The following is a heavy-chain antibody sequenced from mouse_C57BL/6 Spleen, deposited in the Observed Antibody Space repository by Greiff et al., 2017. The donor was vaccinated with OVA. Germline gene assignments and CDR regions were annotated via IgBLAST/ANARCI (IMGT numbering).Heavy chain of an antibody. V-gene: IGHV14-1*01. CDR3: TTHYYGSSPRYFDG. J-gene: IGHJ1*03. CDR1: GFNIKDYY. CDR2: IDPEDGDT. D-gene: IGHD1-1*01. Sequence: VQLQQSGAELVRPGASVKLSCTASGFNIKDYYMHWVKQRPEQGLEWIGRIDPEDGDTEYAPKFQGKATMTADTSSNTAYLQLSSLTSEDTAVYYCTTHYYGSSPRYFDGWGTGTTVTVSS.